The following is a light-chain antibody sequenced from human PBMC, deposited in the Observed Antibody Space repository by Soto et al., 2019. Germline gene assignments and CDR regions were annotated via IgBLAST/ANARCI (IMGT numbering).Light chain of an antibody. CDR3: SSYSSSSTSYV. Sequence: QSALTQPASVSGSPGQSITISCTVTSSDVGGYNYVSWYQQHPGKAPKLMIYDASNRPSGVSNRFSGSKSGNTASLTISGLQAEDETDYYCSSYSSSSTSYVFGTGTKLTVL. CDR2: DAS. J-gene: IGLJ1*01. V-gene: IGLV2-14*01. CDR1: SSDVGGYNY.